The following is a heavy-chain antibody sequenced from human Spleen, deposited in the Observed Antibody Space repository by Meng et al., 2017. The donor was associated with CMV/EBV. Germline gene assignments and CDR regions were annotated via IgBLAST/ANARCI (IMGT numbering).Heavy chain of an antibody. CDR1: GSTFGDYA. CDR2: IRSKPYAGTT. Sequence: GGSLRLSCTTSGSTFGDYAISWVRQAPGNGLEWVGFIRSKPYAGTTEYAASVKGRFTISRDDSRSIAYLQMNTLKAEDTAVYYCTRAPFSYRTYYFDYWGQGTLVTVSS. V-gene: IGHV3-49*04. J-gene: IGHJ4*02. CDR3: TRAPFSYRTYYFDY. D-gene: IGHD1-14*01.